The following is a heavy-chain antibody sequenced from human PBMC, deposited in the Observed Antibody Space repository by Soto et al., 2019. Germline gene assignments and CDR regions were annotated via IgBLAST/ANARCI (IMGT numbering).Heavy chain of an antibody. D-gene: IGHD6-19*01. J-gene: IGHJ6*02. CDR1: GFTFSSYA. CDR2: ISYDGSNK. Sequence: GGSLRLSCAASGFTFSSYAMHWVRQAPGKGLEWVAVISYDGSNKYYADSVKGRFTIPRDNSKNTLYLQMNSLRAEDTAVYYCARSGRIAVAGFYYYYGMDVWGQGTTVTVSS. V-gene: IGHV3-30-3*01. CDR3: ARSGRIAVAGFYYYYGMDV.